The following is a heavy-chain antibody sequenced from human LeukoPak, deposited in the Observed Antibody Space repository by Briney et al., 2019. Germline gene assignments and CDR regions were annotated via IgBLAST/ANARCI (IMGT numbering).Heavy chain of an antibody. J-gene: IGHJ3*02. CDR1: GYTFTGYY. D-gene: IGHD6-6*01. V-gene: IGHV1-2*04. CDR3: ASGKVHSSSPHHDAFDI. CDR2: INPNSGGT. Sequence: ASVKVSCKASGYTFTGYYMHWVRQAPGQGLEWMGWINPNSGGTNYAQKFQGWVTMTRDTSISTAYMELSRLRSDDTAVYYCASGKVHSSSPHHDAFDIWGQGTMVTVSS.